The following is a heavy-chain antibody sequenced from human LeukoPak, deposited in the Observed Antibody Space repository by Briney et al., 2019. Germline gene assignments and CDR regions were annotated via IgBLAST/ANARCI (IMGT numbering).Heavy chain of an antibody. CDR1: GFTFDDYA. Sequence: GGSLRLSCAASGFTFDDYAMHWVRQAPGKGLEWVSGISWNSGSIGYADSVKGRFTISRDNAKNSLYLQMNNLRAEDTAVYYCARPTTVTTISADAFDIWGQGTMVTVSS. V-gene: IGHV3-9*01. D-gene: IGHD4-17*01. J-gene: IGHJ3*02. CDR3: ARPTTVTTISADAFDI. CDR2: ISWNSGSI.